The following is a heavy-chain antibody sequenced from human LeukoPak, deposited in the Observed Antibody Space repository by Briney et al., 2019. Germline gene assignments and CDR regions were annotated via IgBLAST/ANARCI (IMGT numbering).Heavy chain of an antibody. J-gene: IGHJ6*03. CDR2: IYHSGST. D-gene: IGHD2-15*01. CDR3: ARGYCSRGSCYSSYYYSYMDV. Sequence: SETLSLTCAVSGGSISSSNWWSWIRQPPGKGLEWIGEIYHSGSTNYNPSLKSRVTISVDKSKTQFSLKLSSVTAADTAVYYCARGYCSRGSCYSSYYYSYMDVWGKGTTVTVSS. V-gene: IGHV4-4*02. CDR1: GGSISSSNW.